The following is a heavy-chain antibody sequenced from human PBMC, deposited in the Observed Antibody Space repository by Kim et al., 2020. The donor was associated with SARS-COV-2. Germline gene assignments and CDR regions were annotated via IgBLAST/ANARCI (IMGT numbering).Heavy chain of an antibody. CDR1: GFTLSKYW. D-gene: IGHD3-10*01. CDR2: INEEGSIG. Sequence: GGSLRLSCVASGFTLSKYWVHWVRQAPGKGPAWVSRINEEGSIGDYADSVRGRFSISRDNANNTLYLQMNTLRGEDTDLYYCARDLRGPQDYWARGTLVTVSS. J-gene: IGHJ4*02. CDR3: ARDLRGPQDY. V-gene: IGHV3-74*01.